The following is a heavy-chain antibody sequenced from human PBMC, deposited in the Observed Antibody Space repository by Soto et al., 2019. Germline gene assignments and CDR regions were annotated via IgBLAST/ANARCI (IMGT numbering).Heavy chain of an antibody. CDR3: RSSSRYSTDV. J-gene: IGHJ6*02. D-gene: IGHD6-19*01. Sequence: QLQLQESGTGLVKPSETLSLSCTVSGGSISSSFYWGWIRQPPGKGLEWIGSIYGTGNTYYNPSLKGRVTISADTSKNQFFLNLISVTAADTAVYYCRSSSRYSTDVWGQGATVTVSS. V-gene: IGHV4-39*01. CDR2: IYGTGNT. CDR1: GGSISSSFY.